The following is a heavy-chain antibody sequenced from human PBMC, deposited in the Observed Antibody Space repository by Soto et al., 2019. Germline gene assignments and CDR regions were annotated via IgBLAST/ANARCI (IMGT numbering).Heavy chain of an antibody. CDR1: GGSISSSSYY. CDR2: IYYSGST. D-gene: IGHD2-2*02. CDR3: ARHDRGYSSSTSCHTNY. V-gene: IGHV4-39*01. Sequence: SETLSLTCTVSGGSISSSSYYRGWIRQPPGKGLEWLGSIYYSGSTYYNPSLTSRVSISVDTSKNQFSLKLISVTAADTAVYYCARHDRGYSSSTSCHTNYWGQGTLVTVSS. J-gene: IGHJ4*02.